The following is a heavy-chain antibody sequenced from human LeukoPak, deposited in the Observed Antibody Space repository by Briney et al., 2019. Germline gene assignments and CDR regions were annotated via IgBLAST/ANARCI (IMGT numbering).Heavy chain of an antibody. CDR3: ARDKAGGTCHYSMDV. CDR2: LSAYNGNT. V-gene: IGHV1-18*01. J-gene: IGHJ6*02. CDR1: RYTFTSYG. Sequence: APVKPSCKASRYTFTSYGVSRVRQAPGHRLEWMGWLSAYNGNTNYAQKLQDRVTMTTDTSTSTAYMELRSLRSDDTAVYYCARDKAGGTCHYSMDVWGQGTTVTVSS. D-gene: IGHD2-15*01.